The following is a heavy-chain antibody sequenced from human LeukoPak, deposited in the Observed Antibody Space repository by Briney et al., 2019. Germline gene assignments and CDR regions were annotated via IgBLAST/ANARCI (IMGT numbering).Heavy chain of an antibody. CDR2: IYYSGST. J-gene: IGHJ4*02. V-gene: IGHV4-59*12. D-gene: IGHD2-2*01. CDR3: ARAGRSAYRAFDY. Sequence: SETLSLTCTVSGGSISSYYWSWIRQPPGKGLEWIGYIYYSGSTNYNPSLKSRVTISVDKSKNQFSLKLSSVTAADTAVYYCARAGRSAYRAFDYWGQGTLVTVSS. CDR1: GGSISSYY.